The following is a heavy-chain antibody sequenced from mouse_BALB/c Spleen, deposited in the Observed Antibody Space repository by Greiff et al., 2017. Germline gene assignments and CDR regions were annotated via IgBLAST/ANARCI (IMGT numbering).Heavy chain of an antibody. CDR3: ARGDGPFAY. CDR2: INPSTGYT. D-gene: IGHD2-3*01. Sequence: QVQLQQSGAELAKPGASVKMSCKASGYTFTSYWMHWVKQRPGQGLEWIGYINPSTGYTEYNQKFKDKATLTADKSSSTAYMQLSRLTSEDSAVYYCARGDGPFAYWGQGTLVTVSA. J-gene: IGHJ3*01. CDR1: GYTFTSYW. V-gene: IGHV1-7*01.